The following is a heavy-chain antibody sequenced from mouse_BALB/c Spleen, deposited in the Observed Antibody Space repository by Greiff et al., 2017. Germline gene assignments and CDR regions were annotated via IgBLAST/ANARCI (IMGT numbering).Heavy chain of an antibody. CDR2: INPYNGDT. CDR3: ARSGYDAMDY. V-gene: IGHV1-20*02. D-gene: IGHD1-3*01. J-gene: IGHJ4*01. CDR1: GYSFTGYF. Sequence: EVQRVESGPELVKPGASVKISCKASGYSFTGYFMNWVMQSHGKSLEWIGRINPYNGDTFYNQKFKGKATLTVDKSSSTAHMELRSLASEDSAVYYCARSGYDAMDYWGQGTSVTVSS.